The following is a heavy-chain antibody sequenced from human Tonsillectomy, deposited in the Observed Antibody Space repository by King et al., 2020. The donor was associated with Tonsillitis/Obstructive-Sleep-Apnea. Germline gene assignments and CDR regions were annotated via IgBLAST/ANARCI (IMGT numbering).Heavy chain of an antibody. J-gene: IGHJ4*02. CDR2: IYSGGST. V-gene: IGHV3-53*01. CDR3: ARGRLGYSSSGLDY. D-gene: IGHD6-13*01. Sequence: VQLVESGGGLIQPGGSLRLSCAASGFIVSSNYMSWVRQAPGKGLDWVSVIYSGGSTYYADSVKGRFTISRDNSKNTLYLQMNGLRAEDTAVYYCARGRLGYSSSGLDYWGQGTLVTVSS. CDR1: GFIVSSNY.